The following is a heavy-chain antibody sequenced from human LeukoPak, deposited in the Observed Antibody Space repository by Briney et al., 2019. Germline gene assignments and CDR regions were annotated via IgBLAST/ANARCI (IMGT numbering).Heavy chain of an antibody. J-gene: IGHJ4*02. Sequence: GGSLRLSCAVSGFSVSMNFMSWVRQAPGKGLEWISIIYKGGHTFYADSVKGRFTVSRDTGKNTVYLEMNILSAEDTAVYYCARTNGDSSGNYYCDHWGQGTLVTVSS. D-gene: IGHD1-26*01. CDR1: GFSVSMNF. CDR2: IYKGGHT. CDR3: ARTNGDSSGNYYCDH. V-gene: IGHV3-53*01.